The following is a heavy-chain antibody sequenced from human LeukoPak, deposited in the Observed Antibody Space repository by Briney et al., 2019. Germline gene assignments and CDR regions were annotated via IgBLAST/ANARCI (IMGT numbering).Heavy chain of an antibody. CDR2: INHSVST. Sequence: RSETLSLTCAVYGESFSGYYGNWIRQPPGKGLEWIGEINHSVSTNYNPSLKSRVTISVDTSKNQFALKLTSVTAADTAVYYCAKTLTRAMTAAGSLRPWGQGTLVIVSS. V-gene: IGHV4-34*01. CDR3: AKTLTRAMTAAGSLRP. J-gene: IGHJ5*02. CDR1: GESFSGYY. D-gene: IGHD6-13*01.